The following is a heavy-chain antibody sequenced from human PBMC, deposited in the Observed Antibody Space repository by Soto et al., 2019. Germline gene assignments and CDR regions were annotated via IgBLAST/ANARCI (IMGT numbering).Heavy chain of an antibody. CDR3: VKDLALMGDY. CDR2: VLYDGSKK. D-gene: IGHD3-16*01. J-gene: IGHJ4*02. CDR1: GFRFSDYG. Sequence: QVHLVESGGGVVQPGTSLRLSCTASGFRFSDYGMDWVRQAPGKGLEWVSRVLYDGSKKYYADSVKGRFTISRDNPRNTLYLQMDSLGADDTAVYYCVKDLALMGDYWGQGTPVTVSS. V-gene: IGHV3-30*18.